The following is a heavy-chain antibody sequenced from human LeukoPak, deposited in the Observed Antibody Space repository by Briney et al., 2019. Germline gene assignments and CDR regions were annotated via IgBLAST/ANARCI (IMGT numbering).Heavy chain of an antibody. V-gene: IGHV4-61*01. CDR3: ASYNWNTWFDP. D-gene: IGHD1-1*01. CDR1: GDSVSNDRYY. Sequence: SETLSLTCTVSGDSVSNDRYYWTWIRQSPGKGLEWIAYIRYSGHTNYNPSLDTRVTISLDASKNQLSLRLYSVTAADTAMYYCASYNWNTWFDPWGQGALVTVSS. CDR2: IRYSGHT. J-gene: IGHJ5*02.